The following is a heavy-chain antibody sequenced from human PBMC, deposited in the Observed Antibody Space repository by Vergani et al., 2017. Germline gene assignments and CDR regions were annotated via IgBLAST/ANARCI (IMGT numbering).Heavy chain of an antibody. CDR1: GGSISSGSYY. V-gene: IGHV4-61*02. CDR3: ARDGRDGYNV. CDR2: IYTSGST. J-gene: IGHJ4*02. Sequence: QVQLQESGPGLVKPSQTLSLTCTVSGGSISSGSYYWSWIRQPAGKGLEWIGRIYTSGSTNYNPSLKSRVTMSVDTSKNQFSLKLSSVTAADTAVYYCARDGRDGYNVWGQGTLVTVSS. D-gene: IGHD5-24*01.